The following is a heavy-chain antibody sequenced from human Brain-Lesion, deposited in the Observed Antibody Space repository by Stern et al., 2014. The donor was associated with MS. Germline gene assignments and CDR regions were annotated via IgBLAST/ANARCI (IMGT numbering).Heavy chain of an antibody. Sequence: VQLLESGPGLVKPSETMSLTCTVSGGSFNHYYWSWVRQPPGKGLEWIGYIHYSGSTNYNPSLQSRVTISLDTSKNQFSLELSTVTTADTAVYFCARVGGYRGYERYSLVDYYYGMDVWGQGTTVAVPS. V-gene: IGHV4-59*01. D-gene: IGHD5-12*01. CDR1: GGSFNHYY. J-gene: IGHJ6*02. CDR3: ARVGGYRGYERYSLVDYYYGMDV. CDR2: IHYSGST.